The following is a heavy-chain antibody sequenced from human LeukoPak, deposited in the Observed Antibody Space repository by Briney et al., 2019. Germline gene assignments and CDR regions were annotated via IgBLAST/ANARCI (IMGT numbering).Heavy chain of an antibody. CDR2: IKQDGSEK. Sequence: GGSLRLSCAASGLTFSTYWMSWVRQAPGKGLEWVANIKQDGSEKYYVDSVKGRFTISRDNAKNSLYLQMNSLRAEDTAVYYCARERTLYYFDYWGQGTLVTVSS. D-gene: IGHD2/OR15-2a*01. CDR1: GLTFSTYW. V-gene: IGHV3-7*01. J-gene: IGHJ4*02. CDR3: ARERTLYYFDY.